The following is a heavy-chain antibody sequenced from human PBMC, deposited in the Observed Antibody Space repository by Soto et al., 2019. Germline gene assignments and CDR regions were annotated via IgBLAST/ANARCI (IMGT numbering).Heavy chain of an antibody. V-gene: IGHV4-30-4*01. CDR2: IYYSGST. CDR3: ARGPYDFWSGSGSFDP. D-gene: IGHD3-3*01. Sequence: SETLSLTCTVSGGSISSGDYYWSWIRQPPGKGLEWIGYIYYSGSTYYNPSLKSRVTISVDTSKNQFSLKLSSVTAADTAVYYCARGPYDFWSGSGSFDPWGQGTLVTVSS. CDR1: GGSISSGDYY. J-gene: IGHJ5*02.